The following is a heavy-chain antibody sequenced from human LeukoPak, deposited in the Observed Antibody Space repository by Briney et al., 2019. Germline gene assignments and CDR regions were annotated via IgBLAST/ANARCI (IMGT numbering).Heavy chain of an antibody. Sequence: GGSLRLSCAASGFTFSSYAMSWVRHSPEKGLEWLSAISVSCCSTYYAVSVKGRFTISRDNSKNTLYLQKHSLRAEDAAVYYCAKGPRIVVVPGPNWFDPWGQGTLVTVSS. CDR2: ISVSCCST. CDR3: AKGPRIVVVPGPNWFDP. D-gene: IGHD2-21*01. J-gene: IGHJ5*02. V-gene: IGHV3-23*01. CDR1: GFTFSSYA.